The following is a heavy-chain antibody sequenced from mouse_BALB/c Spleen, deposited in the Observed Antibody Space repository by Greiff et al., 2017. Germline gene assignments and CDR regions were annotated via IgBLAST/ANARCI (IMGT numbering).Heavy chain of an antibody. CDR1: GFTFSNYW. CDR3: TLYYDYPWFAS. D-gene: IGHD2-4*01. V-gene: IGHV6-6*02. CDR2: IRLKSNNYAT. J-gene: IGHJ3*01. Sequence: EVKVEESGGGLVQPGGSMKLSCVASGFTFSNYWMNWVRQSPEKGLEWVAEIRLKSNNYATHYAESVKGRFTISRDDSKSSVYLQMNNLRAEDTGIYYCTLYYDYPWFASGAKGLWSLSLQ.